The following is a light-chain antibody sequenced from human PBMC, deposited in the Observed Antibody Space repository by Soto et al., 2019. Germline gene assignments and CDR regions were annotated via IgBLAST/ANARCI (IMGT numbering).Light chain of an antibody. J-gene: IGKJ2*01. Sequence: EIAMTQSPATLSVSPGQRATLSCRASQNVNSNLAWYQQKPGHAPSLLMYNVSTRATGFPARFSGSGSGTEFTLTISSLQSEDSAIYYCQQYNTLNTFGQGTMLEIK. CDR3: QQYNTLNT. CDR2: NVS. V-gene: IGKV3-15*01. CDR1: QNVNSN.